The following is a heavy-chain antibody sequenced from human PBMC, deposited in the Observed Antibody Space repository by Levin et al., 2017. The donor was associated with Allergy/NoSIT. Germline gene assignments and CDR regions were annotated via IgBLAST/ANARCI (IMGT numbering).Heavy chain of an antibody. V-gene: IGHV4-34*01. Sequence: SETLSLTCAVYGGSFSGYYWSWIRQPPGKGLEWIGEINHSGSTNYNPSLKSRVTISVDTSKNQFSLKLSSVTAADTAVYYCARGSIKRLGYCTGGVCYTPLTWASRVYYYYYMDVWGKGTTVTVSS. CDR2: INHSGST. J-gene: IGHJ6*03. CDR3: ARGSIKRLGYCTGGVCYTPLTWASRVYYYYYMDV. CDR1: GGSFSGYY. D-gene: IGHD2-8*02.